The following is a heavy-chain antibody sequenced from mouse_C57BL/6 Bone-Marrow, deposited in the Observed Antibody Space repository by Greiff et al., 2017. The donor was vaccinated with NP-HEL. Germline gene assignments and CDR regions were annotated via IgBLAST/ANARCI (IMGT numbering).Heavy chain of an antibody. CDR3: ARRDWEDFDY. V-gene: IGHV5-6*02. D-gene: IGHD4-1*01. CDR1: GFTFSSYG. J-gene: IGHJ2*01. CDR2: ISSGGSYT. Sequence: EVKLVESGGDLVKPGGSLKLSCAASGFTFSSYGMSWVRQTPDKRLEWVATISSGGSYTYYPDSVKGRFTISRDNAKNTLYLQMSSLKSEDTAMYYCARRDWEDFDYWGQGTTLTVSS.